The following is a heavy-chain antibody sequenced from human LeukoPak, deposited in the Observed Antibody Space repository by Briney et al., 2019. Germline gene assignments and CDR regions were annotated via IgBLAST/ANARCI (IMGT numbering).Heavy chain of an antibody. D-gene: IGHD5-12*01. CDR2: ISSSSSTI. CDR3: ARSVDIDY. Sequence: GGSLRLSCTASGFTFSNFWMNWVRQAPGKGLEWVSYISSSSSTIYYADSVKGRFTISRDNAKNSLYLQMNSLRAEDTAVYYCARSVDIDYWGQGTLVTVSS. J-gene: IGHJ4*02. CDR1: GFTFSNFW. V-gene: IGHV3-48*01.